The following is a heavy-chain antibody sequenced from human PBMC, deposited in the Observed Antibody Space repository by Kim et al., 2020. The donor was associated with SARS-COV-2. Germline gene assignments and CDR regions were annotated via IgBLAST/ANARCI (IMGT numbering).Heavy chain of an antibody. V-gene: IGHV3-73*01. D-gene: IGHD1-26*01. CDR3: TRREYSGSYYVDY. CDR2: ISSKANSYAT. Sequence: GGSLRLSCAASGFTFSGSAMHWVRQASGKGLEWVGRISSKANSYATAYAASVKGRFTISRDDSKNSAYLQMNSLNTEDTAVYYCTRREYSGSYYVDYWGQGTLVTVSS. J-gene: IGHJ4*02. CDR1: GFTFSGSA.